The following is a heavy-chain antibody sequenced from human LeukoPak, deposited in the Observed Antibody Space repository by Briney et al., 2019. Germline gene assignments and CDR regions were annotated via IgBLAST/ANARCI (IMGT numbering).Heavy chain of an antibody. CDR1: GYSISSGYD. Sequence: PSESLSLTCTVSGYSISSGYDWGWIRQPPGKGLAGTASIYHSGSTNYNPSLKSRVPISVDTSKNQFFLKLSSVTAADTAVYYCAREGYSSGLYYYMDVWGKGTTVTVSS. CDR2: IYHSGST. D-gene: IGHD5-18*01. J-gene: IGHJ6*03. V-gene: IGHV4-38-2*02. CDR3: AREGYSSGLYYYMDV.